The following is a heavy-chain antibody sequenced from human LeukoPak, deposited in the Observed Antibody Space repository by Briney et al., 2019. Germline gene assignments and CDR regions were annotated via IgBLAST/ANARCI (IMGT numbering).Heavy chain of an antibody. CDR3: AKDLLYRYFDY. V-gene: IGHV3-23*01. CDR1: GFTFSSNA. Sequence: GGSLRLSCAASGFTFSSNAMSWVRQAPGKGLEWGSAISGSGGSTYYADSVKGRFTISRDNSKNTLYLQMNSLSAEDTAVYYCAKDLLYRYFDYWGQGTLVTVSS. D-gene: IGHD2-8*01. J-gene: IGHJ4*02. CDR2: ISGSGGST.